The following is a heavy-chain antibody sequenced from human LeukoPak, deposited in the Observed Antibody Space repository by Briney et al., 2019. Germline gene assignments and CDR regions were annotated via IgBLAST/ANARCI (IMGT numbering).Heavy chain of an antibody. CDR1: GYTFTGYY. V-gene: IGHV1-2*02. CDR2: INPNSGGT. CDR3: ARRYCGGDCWWFDP. D-gene: IGHD2-21*02. J-gene: IGHJ5*02. Sequence: GASVKVSCKASGYTFTGYYMHWVRQAPGQGLEWMGWINPNSGGTNYAQKFQGRVTMTRDTSISTACMELSRLRSDDTAVYYCARRYCGGDCWWFDPWGQGTLVTVSS.